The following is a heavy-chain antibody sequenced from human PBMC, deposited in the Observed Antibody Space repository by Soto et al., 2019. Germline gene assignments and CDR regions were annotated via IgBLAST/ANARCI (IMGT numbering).Heavy chain of an antibody. Sequence: GGSLRLSCAASGFTFSSYAMSWVRQAPGKGLEWVSAISGSVGSTYYADSVKGRFTISRDNSKNTLYLQMNSLRAEDTAVYYCAKDRKDIVVVVAATGGGTDAFDIWGQGTMVTVSS. V-gene: IGHV3-23*01. J-gene: IGHJ3*02. CDR2: ISGSVGST. CDR1: GFTFSSYA. D-gene: IGHD2-15*01. CDR3: AKDRKDIVVVVAATGGGTDAFDI.